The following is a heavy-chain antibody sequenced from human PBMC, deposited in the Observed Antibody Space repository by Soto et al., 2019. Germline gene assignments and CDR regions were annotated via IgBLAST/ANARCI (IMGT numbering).Heavy chain of an antibody. CDR1: GYAFTTYG. J-gene: IGHJ4*02. V-gene: IGHV1-18*01. CDR3: ASGRYGDY. D-gene: IGHD1-26*01. Sequence: QVHLVQSGAEVKKPGASVKVSCKGSGYAFTTYGITWVRQAPGQGLEWMGWISAHNGNTNYAQKLQGRVTVTRDTSTSTVYMELRSLRSDDTAVYYCASGRYGDYWGQGALVTVSS. CDR2: ISAHNGNT.